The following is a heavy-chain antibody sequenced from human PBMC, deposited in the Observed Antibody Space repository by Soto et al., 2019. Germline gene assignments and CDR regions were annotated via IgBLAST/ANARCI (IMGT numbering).Heavy chain of an antibody. CDR3: ASSSKGAARRRYYYGMDV. CDR1: GYSFTSYW. D-gene: IGHD6-6*01. J-gene: IGHJ6*02. V-gene: IGHV5-51*01. Sequence: PGESLKISCKGSGYSFTSYWIGWVRQMPGKGLEWMGIIYPGDSDTRYSPSFQGQVTISADKSISTAYLQWSSLKASDTATYYCASSSKGAARRRYYYGMDVWGQGTTVTVSS. CDR2: IYPGDSDT.